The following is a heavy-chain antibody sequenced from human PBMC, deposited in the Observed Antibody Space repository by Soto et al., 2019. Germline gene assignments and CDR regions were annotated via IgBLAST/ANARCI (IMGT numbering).Heavy chain of an antibody. D-gene: IGHD3-22*01. CDR2: IYPGDSDT. CDR3: ARRNYYDSSGYYLLADAFDI. Sequence: GESLKISCKGSGYSFTSYWIGWVRQMPGKGLEWMGIIYPGDSDTRYSPPFQGQVTISADKSISTAYLQWSSLKASDTAMYYCARRNYYDSSGYYLLADAFDIWGQGTMVTVSS. J-gene: IGHJ3*02. CDR1: GYSFTSYW. V-gene: IGHV5-51*01.